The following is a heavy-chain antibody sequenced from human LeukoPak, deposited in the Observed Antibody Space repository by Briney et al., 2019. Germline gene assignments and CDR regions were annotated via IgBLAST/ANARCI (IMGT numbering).Heavy chain of an antibody. CDR1: GGSISSGNYY. J-gene: IGHJ4*02. D-gene: IGHD3-10*01. V-gene: IGHV4-61*02. CDR2: IYTSGST. Sequence: SETLSLTCTVSGGSISSGNYYWTWIRQPAGKGLELIGRIYTSGSTSYNPSLKSRVTISVDTSRNQFSLKLSSVTAADTAVYYCARDGPNYYGSGSYYSGYDYWGQGTLVTVSS. CDR3: ARDGPNYYGSGSYYSGYDY.